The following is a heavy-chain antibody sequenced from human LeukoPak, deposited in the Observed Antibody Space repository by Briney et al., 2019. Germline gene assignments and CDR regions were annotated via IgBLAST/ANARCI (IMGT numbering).Heavy chain of an antibody. Sequence: GGPLRLSCAASGFTFSSYWMSWVRQAPGKGLEWVSYISSSGSTIYYADSVRGRFTISRDNAKNSLYLQMNSLRAEDTAVYYCARDVGSSGWDLYFDYWGQGTLVTVSS. J-gene: IGHJ4*02. V-gene: IGHV3-48*04. D-gene: IGHD6-19*01. CDR2: ISSSGSTI. CDR3: ARDVGSSGWDLYFDY. CDR1: GFTFSSYW.